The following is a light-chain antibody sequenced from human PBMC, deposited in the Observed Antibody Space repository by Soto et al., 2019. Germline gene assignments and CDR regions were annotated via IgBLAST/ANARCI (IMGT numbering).Light chain of an antibody. CDR3: SSYAGSSNV. CDR2: EVN. J-gene: IGLJ1*01. CDR1: SSDVGGYNY. V-gene: IGLV2-8*01. Sequence: ALTQPPSASGSPGQSVAISCTGTSSDVGGYNYVSWYQQHPGKAPKLMIYEVNKRPSGVPDRFSGSKSGNTASLTVSGLQAEDEADYYCSSYAGSSNVFGTGTKVTLL.